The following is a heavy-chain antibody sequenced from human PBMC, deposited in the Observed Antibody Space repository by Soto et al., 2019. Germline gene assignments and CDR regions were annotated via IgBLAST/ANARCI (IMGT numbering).Heavy chain of an antibody. V-gene: IGHV5-51*01. CDR1: GYSFTSYW. Sequence: GESLKISCKGSGYSFTSYWIGWVRQMPGKGLEWMGIIYPGDSDTRYSPSFQGQVTISADKSISTAYLQWSSLKASDTAMYYCARLGLGVGQEPRTSMDVWGKGTTVTVSS. CDR2: IYPGDSDT. D-gene: IGHD3-10*01. CDR3: ARLGLGVGQEPRTSMDV. J-gene: IGHJ6*03.